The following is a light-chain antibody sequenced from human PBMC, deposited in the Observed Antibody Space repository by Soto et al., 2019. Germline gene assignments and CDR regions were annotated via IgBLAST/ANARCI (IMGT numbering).Light chain of an antibody. V-gene: IGLV4-60*02. CDR2: LEGSGNY. CDR1: SGHSSHI. Sequence: QPVLTQSSSASASLGSSVKLTCTLSSGHSSHIIAWHQQQPGKAPRYLMKLEGSGNYNKGSGVPDRFSGSSSGADRYLTISNLQFEDEADYYCETWVSNTFVFGTGTKLTVL. J-gene: IGLJ1*01. CDR3: ETWVSNTFV.